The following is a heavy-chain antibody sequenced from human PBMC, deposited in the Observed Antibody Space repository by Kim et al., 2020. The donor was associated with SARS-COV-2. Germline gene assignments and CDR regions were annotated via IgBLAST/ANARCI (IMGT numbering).Heavy chain of an antibody. Sequence: KGQFTISRDNAKNSLYLQMNSLGAEDTALYYCAKGGYYYGSGSSRPFDIWGQGTMVTVSS. J-gene: IGHJ3*02. CDR3: AKGGYYYGSGSSRPFDI. D-gene: IGHD3-10*01. V-gene: IGHV3-9*01.